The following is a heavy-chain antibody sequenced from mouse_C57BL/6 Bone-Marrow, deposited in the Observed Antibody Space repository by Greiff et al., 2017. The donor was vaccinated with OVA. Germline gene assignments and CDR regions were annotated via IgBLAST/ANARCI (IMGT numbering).Heavy chain of an antibody. V-gene: IGHV5-4*01. CDR2: ISDGGSYT. CDR3: ARESLYYGSSSVFDY. D-gene: IGHD1-1*01. CDR1: GFTFSSYA. Sequence: EVKVVESGGGLVKPGGSLKLSCAASGFTFSSYAMSWVRQTPEKRLEWVATISDGGSYTYYPDNVKGRFTISRDNAKNNLYLQMSHLKSEDTAMYYCARESLYYGSSSVFDYWGQGTTLTVSS. J-gene: IGHJ2*01.